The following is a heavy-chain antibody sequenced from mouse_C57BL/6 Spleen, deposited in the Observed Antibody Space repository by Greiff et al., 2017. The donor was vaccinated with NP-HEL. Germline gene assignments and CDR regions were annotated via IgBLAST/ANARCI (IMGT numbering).Heavy chain of an antibody. Sequence: EVQLQQSGAVLVKPGASVKMSCTASGFTFKDYYMHWVKQRPEQGLEWIGVIDPDDGVTKYNPKFQGKATITAAKSSNTAYLQRRSLTAEDTAVCYCARWALFAYWGQGTLVTVSA. CDR3: ARWALFAY. CDR2: IDPDDGVT. V-gene: IGHV14-2*01. CDR1: GFTFKDYY. J-gene: IGHJ3*01.